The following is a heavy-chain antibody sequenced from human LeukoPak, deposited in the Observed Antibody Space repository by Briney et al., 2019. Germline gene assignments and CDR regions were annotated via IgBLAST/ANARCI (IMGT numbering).Heavy chain of an antibody. CDR2: ISGSGGST. CDR1: GFTFSSYA. CDR3: ARAHNWKYGTFDY. Sequence: GGSLRLSCAASGFTFSSYAMSWVRQAPGKGLEWVSAISGSGGSTYYADSVKGRFTISRDNSKNTLYLQMNSLRVEDTAVYYCARAHNWKYGTFDYWGQGTLVTVSS. V-gene: IGHV3-23*01. J-gene: IGHJ4*02. D-gene: IGHD1-7*01.